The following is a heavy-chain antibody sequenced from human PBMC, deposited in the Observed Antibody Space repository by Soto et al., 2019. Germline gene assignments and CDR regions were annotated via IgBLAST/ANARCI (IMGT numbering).Heavy chain of an antibody. J-gene: IGHJ3*01. V-gene: IGHV3-23*01. CDR1: EITFSVYA. Sequence: PGGSLRLSCDASEITFSVYAMAWVRQAPGKGLEWLSSISGSGDSTVYADSVKGRFTISRDNSEKILYLQMSSLRAGDSAVYYCAKHSGPKLRFFDWIGIGAFNVWGRGTVVTVSS. CDR3: AKHSGPKLRFFDWIGIGAFNV. D-gene: IGHD3-9*01. CDR2: ISGSGDST.